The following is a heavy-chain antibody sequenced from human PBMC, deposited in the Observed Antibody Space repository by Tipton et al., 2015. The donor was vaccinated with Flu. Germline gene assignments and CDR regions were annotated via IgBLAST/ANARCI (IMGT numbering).Heavy chain of an antibody. D-gene: IGHD6-13*01. CDR1: GYTFTSYD. V-gene: IGHV1-8*01. Sequence: QLVQSGAEVKKPGASVKVSCKASGYTFTSYDINWVRQATGQGLEWMGWMIPNSGNTGYAQKFQGRVTMTRNTSISTAYMELSSLRSEDTAVYYCARGKGSSSWYHNWFDPWGQGTLVTVSS. CDR2: MIPNSGNT. CDR3: ARGKGSSSWYHNWFDP. J-gene: IGHJ5*02.